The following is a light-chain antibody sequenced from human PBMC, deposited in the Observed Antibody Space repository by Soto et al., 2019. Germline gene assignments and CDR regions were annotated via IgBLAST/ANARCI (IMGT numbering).Light chain of an antibody. CDR1: QSVDSN. V-gene: IGKV3D-15*01. Sequence: EILITQSPATLSVSPGDGATLSCRASQSVDSNLAWYQQKPGQTPRLLMYGASTRHTGIPARFSGSGSGTEFTLTIIRLQSEDSSVYYCQQYNDWPLTFGGGTKVDIK. J-gene: IGKJ4*01. CDR2: GAS. CDR3: QQYNDWPLT.